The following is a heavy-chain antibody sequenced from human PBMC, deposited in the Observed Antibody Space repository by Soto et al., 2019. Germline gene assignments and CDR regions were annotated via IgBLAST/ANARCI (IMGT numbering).Heavy chain of an antibody. CDR2: ISYDGSNK. Sequence: QVQLVESGGGVVQPGRSLRLSCAASGFTFSSYAMHWVRQAPGKGLEWVAVISYDGSNKYYADSVKGRFTISRDNSNNTLNLQMNSLRAEDTAVYYCTRDQGGDIDYWGQGTLVTVAS. CDR1: GFTFSSYA. V-gene: IGHV3-30-3*01. J-gene: IGHJ4*02. CDR3: TRDQGGDIDY. D-gene: IGHD3-16*01.